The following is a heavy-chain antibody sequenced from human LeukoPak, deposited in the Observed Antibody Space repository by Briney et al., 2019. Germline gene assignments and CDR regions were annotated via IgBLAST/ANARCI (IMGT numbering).Heavy chain of an antibody. V-gene: IGHV3-15*01. J-gene: IGHJ4*02. CDR3: TTDKSPAHY. Sequence: GGSLRLSCAASGFTFSNAWMSWVRQAPGKGLEWVDRIKSKTDGGTTDYAAPVKGRFTISRDDSKNTLYLQMNSLKTEDTAVYYYTTDKSPAHYWGQGTLVTVSS. CDR1: GFTFSNAW. CDR2: IKSKTDGGTT.